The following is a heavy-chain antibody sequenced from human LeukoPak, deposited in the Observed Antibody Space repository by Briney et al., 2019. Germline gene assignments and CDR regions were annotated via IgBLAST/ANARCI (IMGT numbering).Heavy chain of an antibody. CDR1: GFTFSSYW. V-gene: IGHV3-74*01. Sequence: GGSPRLSCAASGFTFSSYWMHWVRQAPGKGLVWVSRINSDGSSTSYADSVRGRFTISRDNAKNTLYLHMNSLRAEDTAVYYCATGQGHGMDVRGQGTTVTVSS. J-gene: IGHJ6*02. CDR3: ATGQGHGMDV. CDR2: INSDGSST. D-gene: IGHD1-14*01.